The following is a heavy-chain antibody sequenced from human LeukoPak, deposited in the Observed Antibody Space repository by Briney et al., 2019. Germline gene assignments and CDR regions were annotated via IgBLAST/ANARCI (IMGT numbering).Heavy chain of an antibody. V-gene: IGHV3-30*02. J-gene: IGHJ4*02. CDR1: GFTFSSYG. CDR2: IGYDGSNK. D-gene: IGHD2-21*01. CDR3: AKDRMTVLGSGDPVDY. Sequence: GGSLRLSCAASGFTFSSYGMHWVRQAPGKGLEWVAFIGYDGSNKYYADSVKGRFTISRDNSKNTLYLQMNSLRAEDTAVYYCAKDRMTVLGSGDPVDYWGEATLVTVSS.